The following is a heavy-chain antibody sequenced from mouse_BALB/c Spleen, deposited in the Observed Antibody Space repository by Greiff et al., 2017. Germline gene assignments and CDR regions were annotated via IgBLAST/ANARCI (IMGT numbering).Heavy chain of an antibody. D-gene: IGHD1-1*01. CDR1: GFTFSSYT. J-gene: IGHJ4*01. CDR3: ARHIYYYLYYAMDY. CDR2: ISNGGGST. Sequence: EVKLMESGGGLVQPGGSLKLSCAASGFTFSSYTMSWVRQTPEKRLEWVAYISNGGGSTYYPDTVKGRFTISRDNAKNTLYLQMSSLKSEDTAMYYCARHIYYYLYYAMDYWGQGTSVTVSS. V-gene: IGHV5-12-2*01.